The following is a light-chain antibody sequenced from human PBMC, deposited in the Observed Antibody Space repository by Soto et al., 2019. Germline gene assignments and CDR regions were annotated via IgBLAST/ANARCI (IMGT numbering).Light chain of an antibody. Sequence: IVLTQSPGTLSLTPGERASLACRASQSVSSSYLAWYQQNPGQPPRLLIYGASSRATGIPDRFSGSGSGTDFTLTISRLEPEDFAVYYCQQYGGSFRVFGPGTKVDIK. CDR2: GAS. CDR1: QSVSSSY. J-gene: IGKJ3*01. V-gene: IGKV3-20*01. CDR3: QQYGGSFRV.